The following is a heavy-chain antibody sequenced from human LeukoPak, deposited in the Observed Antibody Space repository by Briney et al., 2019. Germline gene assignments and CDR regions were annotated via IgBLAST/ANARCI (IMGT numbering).Heavy chain of an antibody. CDR1: GGPISSYY. D-gene: IGHD3-22*01. Sequence: SETLSLTCTISGGPISSYYWSWIRQPPGKGLEWIGYIYYSGSTYYNPSLKSRVTISVDTSKNQFSLKLSSVTAADTAVYYCAIRVYYYDSSGQQGAFDIWGQGTMVTVSS. J-gene: IGHJ3*02. CDR3: AIRVYYYDSSGQQGAFDI. CDR2: IYYSGST. V-gene: IGHV4-59*12.